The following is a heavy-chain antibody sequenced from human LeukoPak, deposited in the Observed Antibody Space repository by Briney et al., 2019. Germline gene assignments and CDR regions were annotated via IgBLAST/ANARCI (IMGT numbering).Heavy chain of an antibody. Sequence: ASVTVSCKASGGTFSSYAISWVRQAPGQGLEWMGWISAYNGNTNCAQKLQGRVTMTTDTSTSTAYMELRSLRSDDTAVYYCARKGPTVTTSGNDYWGQGTLVTVSS. CDR2: ISAYNGNT. D-gene: IGHD4-17*01. CDR1: GGTFSSYA. J-gene: IGHJ4*02. CDR3: ARKGPTVTTSGNDY. V-gene: IGHV1-18*01.